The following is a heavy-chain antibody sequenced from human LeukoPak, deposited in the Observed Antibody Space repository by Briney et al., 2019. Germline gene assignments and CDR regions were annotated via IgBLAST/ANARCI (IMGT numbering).Heavy chain of an antibody. CDR2: INPNSGGT. J-gene: IGHJ4*02. CDR3: ASSPLTVAGPFDY. CDR1: GYTFTGYY. D-gene: IGHD6-19*01. V-gene: IGHV1-2*06. Sequence: WASVKVSCKASGYTFTGYYMHWVRQAAGQGLEWMGRINPNSGGTNYAQKFQGRATMTRDTSISTAYMELSRLRSDDTAVYYCASSPLTVAGPFDYWGQGTLVTVSS.